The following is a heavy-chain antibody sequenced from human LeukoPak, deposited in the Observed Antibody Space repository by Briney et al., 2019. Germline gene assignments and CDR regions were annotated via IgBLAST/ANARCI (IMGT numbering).Heavy chain of an antibody. J-gene: IGHJ4*02. Sequence: ASVKVSCKASGYTFTSYDINWVRQATGQGLEWMGWMNPNSGNTGHAQKFQGRVTITRNTSISTAYMELSSLRSEDTAVYYCARRGIAARQGGFDYWGQGTLVTVSS. V-gene: IGHV1-8*03. CDR1: GYTFTSYD. D-gene: IGHD6-6*01. CDR2: MNPNSGNT. CDR3: ARRGIAARQGGFDY.